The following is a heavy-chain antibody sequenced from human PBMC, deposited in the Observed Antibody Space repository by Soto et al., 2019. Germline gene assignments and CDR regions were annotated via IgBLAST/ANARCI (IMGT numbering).Heavy chain of an antibody. CDR2: IWYDGSNK. V-gene: IGHV3-33*01. CDR1: GFTFSSYG. D-gene: IGHD2-8*01. Sequence: QVQLVESGGGVVQPGRSLRLSCAASGFTFSSYGMHWVRQAPGKGLEWVAVIWYDGSNKYYADSVKGRFTISRDNSKNTLYLQMNSLRAEDTAVYYCARDTAEYCTNGVCYMALDYWGQGTLVTVSS. J-gene: IGHJ4*02. CDR3: ARDTAEYCTNGVCYMALDY.